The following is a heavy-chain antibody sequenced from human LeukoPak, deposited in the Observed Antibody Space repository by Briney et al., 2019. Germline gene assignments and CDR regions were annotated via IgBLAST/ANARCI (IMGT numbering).Heavy chain of an antibody. Sequence: GGSLRLSCAASGFTLSSYAMSWVRQGPGKGLEWVSAISVSGNTYHADSVKGRFTISRDSYKNTLYLQMNSLRAEDTAVYYCARGDYGDYSFGYWGQGTLVTVSS. J-gene: IGHJ4*02. CDR1: GFTLSSYA. D-gene: IGHD4-17*01. CDR3: ARGDYGDYSFGY. V-gene: IGHV3-23*01. CDR2: ISVSGNT.